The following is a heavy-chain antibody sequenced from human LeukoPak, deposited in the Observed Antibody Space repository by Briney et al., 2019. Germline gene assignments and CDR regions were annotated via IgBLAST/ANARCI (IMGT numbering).Heavy chain of an antibody. CDR3: AKERVTIAYCGGDCYFPLNWFDP. Sequence: GGSLRLSCAASGFTFSSYAMSWVRQAPGKGLEGGSAISGSGGSTYYADSVKGRLTISRDNSKNTLYLQMNSLRAEDTAVYYCAKERVTIAYCGGDCYFPLNWFDPWGQGTLVTVSS. V-gene: IGHV3-23*01. D-gene: IGHD2-21*02. CDR1: GFTFSSYA. CDR2: ISGSGGST. J-gene: IGHJ5*02.